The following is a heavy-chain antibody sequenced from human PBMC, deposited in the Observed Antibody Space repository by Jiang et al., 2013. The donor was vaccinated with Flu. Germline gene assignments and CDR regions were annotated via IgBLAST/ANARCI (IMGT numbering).Heavy chain of an antibody. CDR1: GYSFYGFW. V-gene: IGHV5-51*03. CDR3: ATYGGPTLAANWFDF. CDR2: IYPDDSKS. Sequence: GAEVKKPGESLKISCKGSGYSFYGFWIVWVRQMPGKGLEWMGMIYPDDSKSRYSPSFQGQVTISADKSISTAYLQWSSLKASDTAMYYCATYGGPTLAANWFDFWGQGTLVAVSS. D-gene: IGHD1-26*01. J-gene: IGHJ5*01.